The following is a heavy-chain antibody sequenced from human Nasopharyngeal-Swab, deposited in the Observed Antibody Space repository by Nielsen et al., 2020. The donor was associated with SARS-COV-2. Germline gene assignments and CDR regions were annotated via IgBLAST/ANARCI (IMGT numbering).Heavy chain of an antibody. CDR1: GFTFSSYD. D-gene: IGHD6-19*01. Sequence: GESLKISCAASGFTFSSYDMHWVRQAPGKGREWVAVISHDGSNRYYADSVKGRFTISRDNSKNTLYLQMNSLRAEDTAVYYCAKDLQKWLVLGGYYYYNMDVWGQGTTVTVSS. CDR2: ISHDGSNR. CDR3: AKDLQKWLVLGGYYYYNMDV. V-gene: IGHV3-30*18. J-gene: IGHJ6*02.